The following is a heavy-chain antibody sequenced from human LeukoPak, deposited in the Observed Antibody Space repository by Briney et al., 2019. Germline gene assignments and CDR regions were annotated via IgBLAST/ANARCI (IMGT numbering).Heavy chain of an antibody. CDR3: ARGTAAGMGY. CDR2: ISSSSSYI. J-gene: IGHJ4*02. Sequence: GGPLRLSCAASGFTFSSYSMNWVRQAPGKGLEWVSSISSSSSYIYYADSVKGRFTISRDNAKNSLYLQMNSLRAEDTAVYYCARGTAAGMGYWGQGTLVTVSS. V-gene: IGHV3-21*01. D-gene: IGHD6-13*01. CDR1: GFTFSSYS.